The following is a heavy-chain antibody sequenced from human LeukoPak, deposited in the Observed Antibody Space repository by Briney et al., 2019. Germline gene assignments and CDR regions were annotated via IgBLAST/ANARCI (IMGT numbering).Heavy chain of an antibody. D-gene: IGHD6-6*01. J-gene: IGHJ4*02. Sequence: SVKVSCKASGGIFISYAISWVRQAPGQGLEWMGRIIPILGIANYAQKFQGRVTITADKSTSTAYMELSSLRSEDTAVYYCARYTWAARGIDYWGQGTLVTVSS. CDR3: ARYTWAARGIDY. CDR2: IIPILGIA. CDR1: GGIFISYA. V-gene: IGHV1-69*04.